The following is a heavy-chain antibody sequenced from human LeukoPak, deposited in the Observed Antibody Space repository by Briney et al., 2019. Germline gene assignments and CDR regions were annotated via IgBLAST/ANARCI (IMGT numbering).Heavy chain of an antibody. CDR2: IYYSGST. Sequence: TSETLSLTCTVSGGSISSYYWSWIRQPPGKGLEWIGYIYYSGSTNYNPSLKSRVTISVDTSKNQFSLKLSSVTAADTAVYYCARSRGRGILPSALYYDFWSGYYHPFDYWGQGTLVTVSS. J-gene: IGHJ4*02. V-gene: IGHV4-59*01. CDR3: ARSRGRGILPSALYYDFWSGYYHPFDY. D-gene: IGHD3-3*01. CDR1: GGSISSYY.